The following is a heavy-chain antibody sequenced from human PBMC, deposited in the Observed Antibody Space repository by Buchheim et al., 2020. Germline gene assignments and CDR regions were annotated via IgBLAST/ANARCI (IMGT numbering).Heavy chain of an antibody. D-gene: IGHD2-15*01. CDR2: ITGGGGST. J-gene: IGHJ6*02. Sequence: EVQLLESGGGLVQPGGSLRLSCAASGFTFSTYAMTWVRQAPGKGLEWVSAITGGGGSTFYADSVKGRFPISRANSKNTLYLQMDSLRAEDTAIFYCAKLTRILLNYGMDVWGQGT. CDR1: GFTFSTYA. V-gene: IGHV3-23*01. CDR3: AKLTRILLNYGMDV.